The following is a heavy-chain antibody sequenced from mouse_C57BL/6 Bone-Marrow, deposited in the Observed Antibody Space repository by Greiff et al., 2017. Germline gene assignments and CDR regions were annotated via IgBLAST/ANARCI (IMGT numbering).Heavy chain of an antibody. CDR1: GFTFSSYG. J-gene: IGHJ3*01. D-gene: IGHD1-1*01. CDR3: ATLRGAY. Sequence: EVHLVESGGDLVKPGGSLKLSCAASGFTFSSYGMSWVRQTPDKRLEWVATIGSGGSYTYYPDSVKGRFTISRDNAKNTLYLQMSSLKSEDTAMYYCATLRGAYWGQGTLVTVSA. V-gene: IGHV5-6*01. CDR2: IGSGGSYT.